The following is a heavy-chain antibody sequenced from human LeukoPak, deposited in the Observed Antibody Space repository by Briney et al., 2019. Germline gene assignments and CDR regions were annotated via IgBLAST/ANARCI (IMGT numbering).Heavy chain of an antibody. V-gene: IGHV4-39*07. D-gene: IGHD4-23*01. J-gene: IGHJ5*02. CDR2: LSSTGMT. CDR3: ARDAAGYDGNSYHRFDH. Sequence: SETLSLTCSVSGDSIRGTRVHWVWIRQPPGKGPEWIGTLSSTGMTFHEPSLKSRVSMSLDTSKNQFSLRLSSMTAADTAVYYCARDAAGYDGNSYHRFDHWGQGSLATVSS. CDR1: GDSIRGTRVH.